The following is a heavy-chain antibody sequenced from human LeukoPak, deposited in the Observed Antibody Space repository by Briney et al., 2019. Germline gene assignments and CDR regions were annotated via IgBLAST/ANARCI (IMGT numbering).Heavy chain of an antibody. CDR2: ISRSGTTI. CDR1: GFTFSSYS. Sequence: GGSLRLSCAASGFTFSSYSMNWVRQAPGKGLEWVSYISRSGTTIYCADSLKGRFTISRDNAKNSLYLQINSLRVEDTAMYYCARFKRAGGWSYFDYWGLGTLVTVSS. D-gene: IGHD6-19*01. J-gene: IGHJ4*02. V-gene: IGHV3-48*04. CDR3: ARFKRAGGWSYFDY.